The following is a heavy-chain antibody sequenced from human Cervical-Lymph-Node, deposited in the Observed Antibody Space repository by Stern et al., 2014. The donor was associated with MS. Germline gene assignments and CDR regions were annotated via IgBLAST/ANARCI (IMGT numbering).Heavy chain of an antibody. V-gene: IGHV1-18*01. D-gene: IGHD2-21*02. CDR3: AREDTGDSYFDY. CDR1: GYTFTSYG. J-gene: IGHJ4*02. CDR2: INTYNGNT. Sequence: DQLVQSGAEVKKPGASGKVSCKASGYTFTSYGISWVRQAPGQGLEWMGWINTYNGNTNYAQKLQGRVTMTTDTSTSTAYMELRSLRSDDTAVYYCAREDTGDSYFDYWGQGTLVTVSS.